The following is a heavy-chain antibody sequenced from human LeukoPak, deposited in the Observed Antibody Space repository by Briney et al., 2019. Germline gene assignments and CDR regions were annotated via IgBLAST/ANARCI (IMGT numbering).Heavy chain of an antibody. V-gene: IGHV1-18*01. D-gene: IGHD1-26*01. CDR2: ISAYNGNT. CDR3: ARDPSGSYRTGFDY. J-gene: IGHJ4*02. CDR1: GYTFTSYG. Sequence: ASVKVSCKASGYTFTSYGISWVRQAPGQGLEWMGWISAYNGNTNYAQKLQGRVTMTTDTSTSTAYMELRSLRSDDTAVYYCARDPSGSYRTGFDYWGQGTLVTVSS.